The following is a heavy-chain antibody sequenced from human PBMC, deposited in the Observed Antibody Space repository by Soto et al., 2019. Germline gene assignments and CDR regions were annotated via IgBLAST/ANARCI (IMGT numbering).Heavy chain of an antibody. V-gene: IGHV3-43D*04. CDR1: GFTFADYA. D-gene: IGHD6-13*01. J-gene: IGHJ6*04. CDR2: MSSDGGST. CDR3: AKDIFGRRYSSWLADYYYYGMDV. Sequence: PEGSLRLSCAASGFTFADYAMHCVRQAPGNGLEWVSRMSSDGGSTYYADSGKGRFTISRDNSRNSLYLQMNSLRAEDNAVYYCAKDIFGRRYSSWLADYYYYGMDVWGEGITVTVSS.